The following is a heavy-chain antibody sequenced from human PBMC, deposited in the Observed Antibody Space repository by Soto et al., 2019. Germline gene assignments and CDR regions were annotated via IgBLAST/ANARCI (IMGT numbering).Heavy chain of an antibody. CDR3: ARRSGWKRNWFDP. CDR2: INHSGST. CDR1: GGSFSGYY. J-gene: IGHJ5*02. Sequence: SETLSLTCAVYGGSFSGYYWSWIRQPPGKELEWIGEINHSGSTNYNPSLKSRVTISVDSSKNQFSLKLSSVTAADTAVYYCARRSGWKRNWFDPWGQGTLVTVSS. D-gene: IGHD6-19*01. V-gene: IGHV4-34*01.